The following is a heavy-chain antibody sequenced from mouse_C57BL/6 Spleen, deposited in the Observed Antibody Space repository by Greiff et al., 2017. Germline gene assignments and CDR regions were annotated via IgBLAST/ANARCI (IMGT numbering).Heavy chain of an antibody. CDR2: IDPSDSYT. CDR1: GYTFTSYW. CDR3: ARFPYGYDVGY. V-gene: IGHV1-69*01. Sequence: VQLQQPGAELVMPGASVKLSCKASGYTFTSYWMHWVKQRPGQGLEWIGEIDPSDSYTNYNQKFKGKSTLTVDKSSSTAYMQLSSLTSEDSAVYYCARFPYGYDVGYWGQGTTLTVSS. D-gene: IGHD2-2*01. J-gene: IGHJ2*01.